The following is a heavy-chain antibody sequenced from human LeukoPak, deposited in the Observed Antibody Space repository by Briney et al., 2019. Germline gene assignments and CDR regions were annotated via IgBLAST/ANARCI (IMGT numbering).Heavy chain of an antibody. Sequence: GGSLRLSCAASGFTFSSYSMNWVRQAPGKGLEWVAVIWYDGSNKYYADSVKGRFTISRDNSKNTLYLQMNSLRAEDTAVYYCARGQDYDYVWGSYRYLYYFDYWGQGTLVTVSS. V-gene: IGHV3-33*08. D-gene: IGHD3-16*02. CDR1: GFTFSSYS. CDR3: ARGQDYDYVWGSYRYLYYFDY. CDR2: IWYDGSNK. J-gene: IGHJ4*02.